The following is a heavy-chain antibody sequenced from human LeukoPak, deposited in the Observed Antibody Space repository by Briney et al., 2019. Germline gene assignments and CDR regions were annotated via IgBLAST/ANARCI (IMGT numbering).Heavy chain of an antibody. CDR1: GFTFSNAW. D-gene: IGHD2-8*01. V-gene: IGHV3-15*01. CDR3: TTDQVYCTNGVSFPVDY. J-gene: IGHJ4*02. Sequence: GGSLRLSCAASGFTFSNAWMSWVRQAPGKGLEWVGRIKSKTDGGTTDYAAPVKGRFTISRDDSKNTLYLQMNRLKTEDTAVYYRTTDQVYCTNGVSFPVDYWGQGTLVAVSS. CDR2: IKSKTDGGTT.